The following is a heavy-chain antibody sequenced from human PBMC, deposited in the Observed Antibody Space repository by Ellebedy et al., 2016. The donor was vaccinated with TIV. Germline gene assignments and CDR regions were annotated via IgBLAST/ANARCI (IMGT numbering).Heavy chain of an antibody. J-gene: IGHJ4*02. CDR2: IHHTGTT. Sequence: MPSETLSLTCAVSGGSISSSNWWTWVRQPPGKGLEWLGEIHHTGTTKYNPSLKSRVTISIDKSKNEFSLTVSSVTAADTAVYYCANHRRTEDLWSGPPWRSHYWGQGTLVTVSS. V-gene: IGHV4-4*02. CDR3: ANHRRTEDLWSGPPWRSHY. CDR1: GGSISSSNW. D-gene: IGHD3-3*01.